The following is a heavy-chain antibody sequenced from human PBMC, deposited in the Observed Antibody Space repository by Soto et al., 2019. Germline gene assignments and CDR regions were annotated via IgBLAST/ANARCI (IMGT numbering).Heavy chain of an antibody. CDR1: GYTFTSYY. D-gene: IGHD3-10*01. CDR2: INPSGGST. J-gene: IGHJ6*02. V-gene: IGHV1-46*01. CDR3: ARGGGSGSLNAYLYYYYYGMDV. Sequence: ASVKVSFKASGYTFTSYYMHCVRQAPGPGLEWMGIINPSGGSTSYAQKFQGRVTMTRDTSTSTVYMELSSLRSEDTAVYYCARGGGSGSLNAYLYYYYYGMDVWGQGTTVTVSS.